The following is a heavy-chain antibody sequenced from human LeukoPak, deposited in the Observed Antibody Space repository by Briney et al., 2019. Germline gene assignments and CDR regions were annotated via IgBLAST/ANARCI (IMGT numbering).Heavy chain of an antibody. CDR1: GASMKSYY. CDR3: ARQPYMLGAYYFDY. Sequence: SETLSLTCTVSGASMKSYYWRWIRQPPGKGLEWIGYIFYSGDTNYNPSLKSRVTLSVDTSKNQFSLNLRSVTAADTAVYYCARQPYMLGAYYFDYWDQGTLVTVSS. J-gene: IGHJ4*02. D-gene: IGHD1-26*01. CDR2: IFYSGDT. V-gene: IGHV4-59*08.